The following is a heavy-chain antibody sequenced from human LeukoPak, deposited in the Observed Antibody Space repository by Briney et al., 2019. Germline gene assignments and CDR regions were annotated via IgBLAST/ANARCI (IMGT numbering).Heavy chain of an antibody. V-gene: IGHV3-30*02. CDR1: GFTFSSFG. J-gene: IGHJ4*02. CDR2: IRYDGTNK. CDR3: AKEPYVWGTPTSIDY. Sequence: GGSLRLSCAASGFTFSSFGMHWVRQAPGKGLEWVAFIRYDGTNKYYADSVKGRFTISRDNSDNALYLQMNSQRPDDTAVYYCAKEPYVWGTPTSIDYWGQGTLVTVSS. D-gene: IGHD3-16*01.